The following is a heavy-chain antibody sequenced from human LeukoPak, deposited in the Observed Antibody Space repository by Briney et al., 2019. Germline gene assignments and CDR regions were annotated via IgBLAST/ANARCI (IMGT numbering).Heavy chain of an antibody. V-gene: IGHV3-53*04. Sequence: GGSLRLSCAASGFTFSSYEMNWVRQAPGKGLEWVSVIYSGGSTYYADSVKGRFTISRHNSRNTLYLQMNSLRAEDTAVYYCARAQSGGSYYVDHFDYWGQGTLVTVSS. CDR2: IYSGGST. J-gene: IGHJ4*02. D-gene: IGHD1-26*01. CDR1: GFTFSSYE. CDR3: ARAQSGGSYYVDHFDY.